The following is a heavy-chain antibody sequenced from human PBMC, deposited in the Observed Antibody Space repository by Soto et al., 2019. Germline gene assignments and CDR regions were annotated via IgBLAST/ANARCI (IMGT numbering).Heavy chain of an antibody. CDR2: IIPIFGTA. D-gene: IGHD1-7*01. J-gene: IGHJ3*02. Sequence: SVKVSCKASGGTFSSYAINWVRQDPGQGLEWMGGIIPIFGTANYAQKFQGRVTITADESTSTAYMELSSLRSEDTAVYYCASPPVPGTTYTDAFDIWGQGTMVTVSS. CDR3: ASPPVPGTTYTDAFDI. CDR1: GGTFSSYA. V-gene: IGHV1-69*13.